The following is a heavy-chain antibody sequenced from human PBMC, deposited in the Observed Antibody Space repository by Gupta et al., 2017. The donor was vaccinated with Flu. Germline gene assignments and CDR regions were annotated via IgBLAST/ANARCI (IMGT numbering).Heavy chain of an antibody. Sequence: IYPGDSDTRYSPSFQGQVTISADKSISTAYLQWSSLKASDTAMYYCARHGWMYYYDSSWFDPWGQGTLVTVSS. D-gene: IGHD3-22*01. J-gene: IGHJ5*02. V-gene: IGHV5-51*01. CDR3: ARHGWMYYYDSSWFDP. CDR2: IYPGDSDT.